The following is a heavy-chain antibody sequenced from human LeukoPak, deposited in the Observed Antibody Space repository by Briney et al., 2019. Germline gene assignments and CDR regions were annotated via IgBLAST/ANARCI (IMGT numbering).Heavy chain of an antibody. D-gene: IGHD3-22*01. Sequence: GGSLRLSCAASGFTFSSYWMHWVRQAPGKGLVWVSRINSDGSSTSYADSVKGRFTISRDNAKKTLYLQMNSLRAEDTAVYYCAGYDSSGYYSTYFDYWGQGTLVTVSS. J-gene: IGHJ4*02. CDR3: AGYDSSGYYSTYFDY. V-gene: IGHV3-74*01. CDR1: GFTFSSYW. CDR2: INSDGSST.